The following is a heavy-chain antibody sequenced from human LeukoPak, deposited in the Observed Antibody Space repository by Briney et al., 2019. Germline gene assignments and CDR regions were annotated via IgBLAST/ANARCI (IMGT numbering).Heavy chain of an antibody. CDR3: ATAPYYYDTSDSTFDI. J-gene: IGHJ3*02. CDR1: GGTFSSYA. V-gene: IGHV1-69*06. D-gene: IGHD3-22*01. Sequence: ASVKVSCKASGGTFSSYAISWVRQAPGQGLEWMGGIIPIFGTANYAQKFQGRVTMTEDTSSDTAYMELSSLRSEDTAVYYCATAPYYYDTSDSTFDIWGQGTMVTVSS. CDR2: IIPIFGTA.